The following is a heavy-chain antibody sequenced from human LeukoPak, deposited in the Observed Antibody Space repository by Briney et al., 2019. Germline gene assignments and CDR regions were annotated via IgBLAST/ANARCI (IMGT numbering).Heavy chain of an antibody. Sequence: GGSLRLSCAASGFTFSSYAMHWVRQAPGKGLEWVAVTSNDGSNKYYADSVKGRFTISRDNSKNTLYVQMNSLRAEDTAVYYCAKVRRGLQNYYWGQGTLVTVSS. CDR1: GFTFSSYA. CDR2: TSNDGSNK. D-gene: IGHD5-18*01. J-gene: IGHJ4*02. V-gene: IGHV3-30-3*01. CDR3: AKVRRGLQNYY.